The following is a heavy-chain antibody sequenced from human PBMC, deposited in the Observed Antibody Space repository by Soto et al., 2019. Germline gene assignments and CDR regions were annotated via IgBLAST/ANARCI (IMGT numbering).Heavy chain of an antibody. CDR2: IIPIFGTP. Sequence: QVQLEQSGAEVKRPGSSVKVSCKTSGGNFNTYPISWVRQAPGHRLEWMGKIIPIFGTPDYAQKFQGRVKINAAEATTTVYMELRSLKSDDSAVYYCARDSRLWGSTGWKSENLFDIWGQGTMVTVSS. J-gene: IGHJ3*02. V-gene: IGHV1-69*18. CDR1: GGNFNTYP. CDR3: ARDSRLWGSTGWKSENLFDI. D-gene: IGHD3-16*01.